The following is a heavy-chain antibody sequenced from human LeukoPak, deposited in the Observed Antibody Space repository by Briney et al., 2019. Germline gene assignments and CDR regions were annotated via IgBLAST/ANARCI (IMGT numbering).Heavy chain of an antibody. J-gene: IGHJ6*03. V-gene: IGHV4-34*01. CDR3: ARATYDSSGYPTHYYYYMDV. Sequence: SETLSLTCAVYGGSFSGYYWSWIRQPPGKGLEWIGEINHSGSTNYNPSLKSRVTMSVDTSKNQFSLKLSSVTAADTAVYYCARATYDSSGYPTHYYYYMDVWGKGTTVTISS. CDR1: GGSFSGYY. CDR2: INHSGST. D-gene: IGHD3-22*01.